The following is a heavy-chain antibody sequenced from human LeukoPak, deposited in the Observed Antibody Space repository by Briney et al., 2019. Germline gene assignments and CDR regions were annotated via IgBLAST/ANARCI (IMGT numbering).Heavy chain of an antibody. CDR1: GDTFSSYS. CDR3: AGEYDHISH. V-gene: IGHV1-69*02. J-gene: IGHJ4*02. Sequence: ASVKVSCKASGDTFSSYSFIWVRQAPGQGLEWMGRINPILGLANYAQNFQVRLTITADTSTNTASMELSSLTSEDTGVYYCAGEYDHISHWGQGTLVTVAS. CDR2: INPILGLA. D-gene: IGHD3-9*01.